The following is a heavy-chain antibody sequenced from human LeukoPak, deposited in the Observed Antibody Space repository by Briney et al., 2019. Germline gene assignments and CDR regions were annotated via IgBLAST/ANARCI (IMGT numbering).Heavy chain of an antibody. V-gene: IGHV4-31*03. CDR3: AGYNVPYTFEF. Sequence: SETLSLTCTVSGGSISSGGFYWTWIRQHPGKGLEWIGYVYHTGSTIYTPSLKSRLTMSVDTSKNQFSLKLSSVTAADTAVYYCAGYNVPYTFEFWGPGTVVTVSS. D-gene: IGHD1-14*01. J-gene: IGHJ4*02. CDR1: GGSISSGGFY. CDR2: VYHTGST.